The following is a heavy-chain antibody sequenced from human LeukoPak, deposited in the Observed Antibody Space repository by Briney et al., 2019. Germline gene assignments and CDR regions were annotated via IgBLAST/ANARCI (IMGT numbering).Heavy chain of an antibody. J-gene: IGHJ6*03. V-gene: IGHV1-2*02. CDR2: INPNSGGT. CDR1: GYTFTGYY. Sequence: ASVKVSCKPSGYTFTGYYIHWVRQAPGLGLEWMGWINPNSGGTNYAQKFQGRVTMTRDTSISTAYMELSRLRSDDTAVYYCALLTMVRGVITRPRYYMDVWGKGTTVTISS. CDR3: ALLTMVRGVITRPRYYMDV. D-gene: IGHD3-10*01.